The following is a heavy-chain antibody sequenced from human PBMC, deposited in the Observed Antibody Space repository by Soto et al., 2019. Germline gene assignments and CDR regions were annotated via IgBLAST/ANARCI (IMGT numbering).Heavy chain of an antibody. CDR2: ISSSGGNT. CDR1: GFTFSSYA. CDR3: AREIVVVPAAIS. Sequence: CGASGFTFSSYAMNWVRQAPRKGLEWVAAISSSGGNTYYADSVKGRFTISRDNSNNTLSLQMNSLRDEDTAVYYCAREIVVVPAAISWGQGTLVTVSS. J-gene: IGHJ4*02. V-gene: IGHV3-23*01. D-gene: IGHD2-2*02.